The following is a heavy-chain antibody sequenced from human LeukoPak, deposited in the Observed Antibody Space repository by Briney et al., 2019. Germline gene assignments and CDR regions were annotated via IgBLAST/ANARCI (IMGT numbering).Heavy chain of an antibody. J-gene: IGHJ4*02. D-gene: IGHD4-11*01. CDR1: GFVFSTYA. V-gene: IGHV3-23*01. CDR2: ISGSGAST. Sequence: GGSLCLSCAASGFVFSTYAMSWVRQAPGRGLEWVSGISGSGASTYSANSLKGRFTISRDNSKNTLDLQMNSLRVEDTAIYYCVKDRYSSAYYFDYRGEATLATVSS. CDR3: VKDRYSSAYYFDY.